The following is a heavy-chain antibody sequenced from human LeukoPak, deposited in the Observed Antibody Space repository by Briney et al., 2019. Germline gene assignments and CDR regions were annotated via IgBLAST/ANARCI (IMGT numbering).Heavy chain of an antibody. D-gene: IGHD5-12*01. V-gene: IGHV4-39*07. CDR2: IYYSGST. CDR1: GGSISSSSYY. J-gene: IGHJ6*02. CDR3: ASILIPSSGYDPDYYGMDV. Sequence: PSETLSLTCTVSGGSISSSSYYWGWIRQPPGKGLEWIGSIYYSGSTYYNPSLKSRVTISVDTSKNQFSLKLSSVTAADTAVYYCASILIPSSGYDPDYYGMDVWGQGTAVTVSS.